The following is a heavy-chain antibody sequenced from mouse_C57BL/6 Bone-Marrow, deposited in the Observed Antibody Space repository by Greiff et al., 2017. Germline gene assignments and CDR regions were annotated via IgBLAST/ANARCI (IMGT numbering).Heavy chain of an antibody. CDR2: IDPSDSYT. D-gene: IGHD1-1*01. Sequence: VQLQQPGAELVKPGASVKLSCKASGYTFTSYWMQWVKQRPGQGLEWIGGIDPSDSYTNYNQKFKGKATLTVDTSSSTAYMQLSSLTSEDSAVYYCARYYGSRVEFDYWGQGTTLTVSS. CDR1: GYTFTSYW. J-gene: IGHJ2*01. CDR3: ARYYGSRVEFDY. V-gene: IGHV1-50*01.